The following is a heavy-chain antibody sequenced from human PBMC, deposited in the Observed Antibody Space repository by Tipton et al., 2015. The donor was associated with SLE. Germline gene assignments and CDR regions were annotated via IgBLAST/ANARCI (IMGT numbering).Heavy chain of an antibody. Sequence: TLSLTCTVSGGSITHTSYYWGWIRQPPGKGLEWIGSIYYRGATYYNPSLKSRVTIAVDTSKNQFSLKLYSLTAADTAVYYCARTSWDANSSDWYFDLWGRGTLVTVSS. J-gene: IGHJ2*01. CDR1: GGSITHTSYY. V-gene: IGHV4-39*07. CDR3: ARTSWDANSSDWYFDL. CDR2: IYYRGAT. D-gene: IGHD6-6*01.